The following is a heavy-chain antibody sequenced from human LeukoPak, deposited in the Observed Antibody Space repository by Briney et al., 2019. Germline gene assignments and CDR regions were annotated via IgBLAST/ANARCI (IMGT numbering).Heavy chain of an antibody. V-gene: IGHV3-23*01. J-gene: IGHJ4*02. Sequence: GGSLRLSCAASGFTFSSYAMSWVRQAPGKGLEWVSAISGSGGSTYYADSVKGRFTISRDNSKNTLYLQMNSLRAEDTAVYYCAKDGLTYYDFRSGYYLGSLFVYWGQGTLVTVSS. CDR3: AKDGLTYYDFRSGYYLGSLFVY. CDR2: ISGSGGST. CDR1: GFTFSSYA. D-gene: IGHD3-3*01.